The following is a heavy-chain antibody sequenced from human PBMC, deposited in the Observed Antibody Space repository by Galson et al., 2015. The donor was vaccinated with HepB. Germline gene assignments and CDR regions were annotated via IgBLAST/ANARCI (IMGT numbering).Heavy chain of an antibody. CDR1: GLIFSSYE. D-gene: IGHD3-10*01. V-gene: IGHV3-48*03. Sequence: SLRLSCAASGLIFSSYEMNWVRQAPGKGLEWISYIDAASSPIYYADSVKGRFTISRDNAKYSLYLQMNSLRAEDTAIYYCASYHYASGSFNWGQGTLVTVSS. CDR2: IDAASSPI. J-gene: IGHJ4*02. CDR3: ASYHYASGSFN.